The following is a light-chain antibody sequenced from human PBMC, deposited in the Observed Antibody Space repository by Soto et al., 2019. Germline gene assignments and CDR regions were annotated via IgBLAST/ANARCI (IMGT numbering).Light chain of an antibody. J-gene: IGKJ4*01. Sequence: IVLTQSPGTLSLSPGERATLFCSASQTVSSSYLAWYRQKPGQAPRLLIYVASSRATGIPDRFSGSGSGTDFTLTISRLDPEDFAVYYCQQYGSSPLTFGGGTKVDI. V-gene: IGKV3-20*01. CDR3: QQYGSSPLT. CDR1: QTVSSSY. CDR2: VAS.